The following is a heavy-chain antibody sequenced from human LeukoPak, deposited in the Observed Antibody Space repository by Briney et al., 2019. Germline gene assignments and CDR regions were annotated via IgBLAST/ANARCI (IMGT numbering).Heavy chain of an antibody. V-gene: IGHV3-23*01. CDR2: ITGSGGST. J-gene: IGHJ4*02. CDR3: AKGHYDTGGYYYFDY. CDR1: GFTFSNYG. Sequence: GGSLRLSCAASGFTFSNYGLSWVRQAPGKGLEWVSGITGSGGSTYYADSVKGRFTISRDNSKNTVYLQMNSLRAEDTAVYYCAKGHYDTGGYYYFDYWGQGTLVTVSS. D-gene: IGHD3-22*01.